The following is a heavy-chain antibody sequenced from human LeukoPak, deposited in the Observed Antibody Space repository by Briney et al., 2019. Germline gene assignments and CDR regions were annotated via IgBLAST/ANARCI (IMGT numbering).Heavy chain of an antibody. CDR2: INPDGSST. D-gene: IGHD3-10*01. J-gene: IGHJ4*02. CDR3: ARVPRNYYGSGSPLDY. Sequence: GGSLRLSCAASGFTFSNYWMHWVRQAPGKGLVWVSRINPDGSSTTYADSVKGRFTVSRDNAKNTLYLQMNSLRAEDTAVYYCARVPRNYYGSGSPLDYWGQGTRVTVSA. V-gene: IGHV3-74*03. CDR1: GFTFSNYW.